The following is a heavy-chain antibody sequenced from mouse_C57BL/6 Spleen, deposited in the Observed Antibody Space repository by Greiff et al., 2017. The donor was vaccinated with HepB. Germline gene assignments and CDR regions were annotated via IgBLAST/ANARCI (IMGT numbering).Heavy chain of an antibody. CDR2: IHPNSGST. V-gene: IGHV1-64*01. D-gene: IGHD1-1*01. CDR3: ARSPAHYYGSSYEGCDY. J-gene: IGHJ2*01. Sequence: QVQLKQPGAELVKPGASVKLSCKASGYTFTSYWMHWVKQRPGQGLEWIGMIHPNSGSTNYNEKFKSKATLTVDKASSTAYMQRSSLTSEDSAVYFCARSPAHYYGSSYEGCDYWGQGTTLTVSP. CDR1: GYTFTSYW.